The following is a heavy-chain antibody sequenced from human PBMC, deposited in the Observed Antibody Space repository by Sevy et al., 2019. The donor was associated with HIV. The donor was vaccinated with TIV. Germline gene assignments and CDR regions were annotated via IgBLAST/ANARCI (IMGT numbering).Heavy chain of an antibody. V-gene: IGHV3-7*01. D-gene: IGHD3-22*01. CDR3: ARAPSLLYDSSGYYLYYFDY. J-gene: IGHJ4*02. Sequence: VGSLRLSCAASGFTFSSYWMSWVRQAPGKGLEWVANIKQDGSEKYYVDSVKGRFTISRDNAKNSLYLQMNSLRAEDTAVYYCARAPSLLYDSSGYYLYYFDYWGQGTLVTVSS. CDR1: GFTFSSYW. CDR2: IKQDGSEK.